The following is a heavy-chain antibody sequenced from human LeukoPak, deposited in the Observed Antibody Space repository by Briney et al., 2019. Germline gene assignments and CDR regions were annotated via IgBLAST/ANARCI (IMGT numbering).Heavy chain of an antibody. D-gene: IGHD3-9*01. Sequence: PSETLSLTCAVYGGSFSGYYWTWIRQPPGKGLEWIGEINHSGSTNYKSFLKSRVTISVDTSKNQFALKLSSVTAADTAVYYCERGPPIEPDILAGYYYFDYWGQGTLVTVSS. J-gene: IGHJ4*02. CDR3: ERGPPIEPDILAGYYYFDY. V-gene: IGHV4-34*01. CDR2: INHSGST. CDR1: GGSFSGYY.